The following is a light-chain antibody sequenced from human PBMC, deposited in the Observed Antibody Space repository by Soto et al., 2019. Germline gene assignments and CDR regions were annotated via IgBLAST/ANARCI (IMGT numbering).Light chain of an antibody. CDR2: KVS. Sequence: DIQMTQSPSTLSASVGDRVIITCRASQSLNNWLAWFQQKPGKAPRVLIYKVSNLESGVPSRFSGGGSGTEFTLTIRSLQPDDFATYYCQQYKSNPWTFGQGTKVEIK. J-gene: IGKJ1*01. V-gene: IGKV1-5*03. CDR1: QSLNNW. CDR3: QQYKSNPWT.